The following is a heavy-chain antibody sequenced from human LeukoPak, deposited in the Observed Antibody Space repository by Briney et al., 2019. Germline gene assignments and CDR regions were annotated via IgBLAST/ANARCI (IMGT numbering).Heavy chain of an antibody. V-gene: IGHV4-59*01. CDR1: GGYISSYY. Sequence: SETLSLTCTASGGYISSYYWNWIRQSPGKGLEWIGYIYYSGSTNYNPSLKSRVTISEDTSKSQFSLKLSSVTAADTAVYYCARGNVHLLSRYFDSWGQGIPVTVSS. D-gene: IGHD3-16*02. J-gene: IGHJ4*02. CDR2: IYYSGST. CDR3: ARGNVHLLSRYFDS.